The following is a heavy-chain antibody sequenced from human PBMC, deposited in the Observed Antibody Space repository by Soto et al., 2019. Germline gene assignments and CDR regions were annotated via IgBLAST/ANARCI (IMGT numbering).Heavy chain of an antibody. CDR1: GFTFSSYW. V-gene: IGHV3-7*05. D-gene: IGHD3-22*01. Sequence: AGGSLRLSCAASGFTFSSYWMSWVRQAPWKGLEWVANIKQDGSEKYYVDSVKGRFTISRDNAKNSLYLQMNSLRAEDTAVYYCASTTSYYYDSSGSEPYGMDVWGQGTTVTVSS. CDR3: ASTTSYYYDSSGSEPYGMDV. CDR2: IKQDGSEK. J-gene: IGHJ6*02.